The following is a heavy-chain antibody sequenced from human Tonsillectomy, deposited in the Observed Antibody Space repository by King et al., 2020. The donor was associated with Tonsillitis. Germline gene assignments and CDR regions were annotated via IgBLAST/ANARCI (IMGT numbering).Heavy chain of an antibody. J-gene: IGHJ6*04. V-gene: IGHV3-9*01. Sequence: VQLVESGGDLVQPGRSLRLSCAASGFTFDDYAMHWVRQGPGKGLEWVSGISWNSGNIGYADSVKGRFTISRENAKKSVFLQMNSLRTEDTALYYCAKDRDYALDVWGKGTTVTVSS. CDR3: AKDRDYALDV. CDR2: ISWNSGNI. CDR1: GFTFDDYA.